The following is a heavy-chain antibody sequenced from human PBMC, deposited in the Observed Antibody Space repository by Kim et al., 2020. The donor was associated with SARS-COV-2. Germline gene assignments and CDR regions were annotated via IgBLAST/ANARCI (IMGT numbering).Heavy chain of an antibody. CDR3: ARHPTAKVLRFLEWLLYLDY. Sequence: RRVTIAVDTSKNQFSLKLSSVTAADTAVYYCARHPTAKVLRFLEWLLYLDYWGQGTLVTVSS. D-gene: IGHD3-3*01. J-gene: IGHJ4*02. V-gene: IGHV4-39*01.